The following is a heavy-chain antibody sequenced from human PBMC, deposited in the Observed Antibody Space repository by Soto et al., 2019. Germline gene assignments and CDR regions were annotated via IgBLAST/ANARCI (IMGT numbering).Heavy chain of an antibody. CDR2: IKSKTDGETT. CDR1: GFTFSNAW. CDR3: TRGAPSGTFYDY. J-gene: IGHJ4*02. D-gene: IGHD6-13*01. V-gene: IGHV3-15*01. Sequence: EVQLVECGGGLVTPGGSLRLSCAASGFTFSNAWMTWVRQAPGKGLEWIGRIKSKTDGETTDYAAPVKGRFTISRDDSTNTLYLQMSSLKTEDTAFYYCTRGAPSGTFYDYWGQGTLVTVSS.